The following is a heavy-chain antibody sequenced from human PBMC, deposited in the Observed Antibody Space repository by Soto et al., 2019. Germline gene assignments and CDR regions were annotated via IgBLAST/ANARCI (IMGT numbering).Heavy chain of an antibody. J-gene: IGHJ6*02. CDR1: GGSISSYY. Sequence: QVQLQESGPGLVKPSETLSLTCTVSGGSISSYYWSWIRQPPGKGLEWIGYIYYSGSTNYNPSLKRPVTISVDTSKNQFSRKLSSVTAADTAVYYCARNVPYSSGWYVRDYYYYGMDVWGQGTTVTVSS. D-gene: IGHD6-19*01. CDR3: ARNVPYSSGWYVRDYYYYGMDV. CDR2: IYYSGST. V-gene: IGHV4-59*01.